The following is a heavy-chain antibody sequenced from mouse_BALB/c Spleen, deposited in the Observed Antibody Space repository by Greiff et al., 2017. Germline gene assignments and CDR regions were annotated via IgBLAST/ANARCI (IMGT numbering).Heavy chain of an antibody. D-gene: IGHD2-3*01. V-gene: IGHV1-87*01. J-gene: IGHJ4*01. CDR1: GYTFTSYW. CDR3: ARHDGNYEDYYAMDY. CDR2: IYPGDGDT. Sequence: ESGAELARPGASVKLSCKASGYTFTSYWMQWVKQRPGQGLEWIGAIYPGDGDTRYTQKFKGKATLTADKSSSTAYMQLSSLASEDSAVYYCARHDGNYEDYYAMDYWGQGTSVTVSS.